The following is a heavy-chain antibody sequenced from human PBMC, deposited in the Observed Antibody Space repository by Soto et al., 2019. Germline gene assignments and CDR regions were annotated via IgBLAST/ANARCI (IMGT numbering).Heavy chain of an antibody. CDR2: INPNSGGT. CDR3: AIGRVAVVVAATHWFDP. Sequence: GASVKVSCKASGYTFTGYYMHWVRQAPGQGLEWMGWINPNSGGTNYAQKFQGWVTMTRDTSISTAYMELSRLRSDDTAVYYCAIGRVAVVVAATHWFDPWGQGTLVTVSS. V-gene: IGHV1-2*04. J-gene: IGHJ5*02. D-gene: IGHD2-15*01. CDR1: GYTFTGYY.